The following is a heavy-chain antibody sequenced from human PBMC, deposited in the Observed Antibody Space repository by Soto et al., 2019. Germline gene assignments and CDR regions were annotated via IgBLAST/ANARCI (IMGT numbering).Heavy chain of an antibody. CDR2: ISYDGSPK. V-gene: IGHV3-30-3*01. D-gene: IGHD3-22*01. CDR1: GFTFSSYA. Sequence: QVQLVESGGGVVQPGRSLRLSCAASGFTFSSYAMHWVRQAPGQGLEWVAVISYDGSPKYYADSVKGRFTISRDNSKNTLYLPMNSLRAEDTAVYYCARDRAINMIVVRYYGLDVWGQGTTVTFSS. J-gene: IGHJ6*02. CDR3: ARDRAINMIVVRYYGLDV.